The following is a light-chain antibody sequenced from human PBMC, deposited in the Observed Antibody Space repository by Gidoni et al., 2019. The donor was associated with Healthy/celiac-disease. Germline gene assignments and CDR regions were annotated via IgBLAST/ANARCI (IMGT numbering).Light chain of an antibody. CDR1: QGISSY. CDR2: AAS. V-gene: IGKV1-8*01. J-gene: IGKJ4*01. Sequence: AIRMTQSPSSFSASTGDRVTITCRASQGISSYLAWYQQKPGKAPKLLIYAASTLQSGVPSRFSGSGSGTAFTLTISCLQSEDFATYYCQQYYSYPLPFGGGTKVELK. CDR3: QQYYSYPLP.